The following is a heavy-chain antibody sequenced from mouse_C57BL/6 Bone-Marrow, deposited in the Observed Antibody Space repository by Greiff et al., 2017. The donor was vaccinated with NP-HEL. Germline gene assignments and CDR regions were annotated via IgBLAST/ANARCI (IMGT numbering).Heavy chain of an antibody. V-gene: IGHV1-18*01. Sequence: EVQLQQSGPELVKPGASVKIPCKASGYTFTDYNMDWVKQSHGKSLEWIGDINPNNGGTICNQKFKGKATLTVDKSSSTAYMELRSLTSEDTAVYYCARKGSSPYYFDYWGQGTTLTVSS. D-gene: IGHD1-1*01. J-gene: IGHJ2*01. CDR3: ARKGSSPYYFDY. CDR1: GYTFTDYN. CDR2: INPNNGGT.